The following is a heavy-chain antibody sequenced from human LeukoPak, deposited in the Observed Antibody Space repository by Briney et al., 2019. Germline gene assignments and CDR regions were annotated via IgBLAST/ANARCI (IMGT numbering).Heavy chain of an antibody. CDR1: GFTFSSYA. V-gene: IGHV3-23*01. D-gene: IGHD3-22*01. CDR2: ISDSGGSI. CDR3: ARGSTYYDSSGQVPFDY. Sequence: PGGSLRLSCAASGFTFSSYAMSWVRQAPGKGLEWVSTISDSGGSIYYADSVKGRFTISRDNAKNSLYLQMNSLRAEDTAVYYCARGSTYYDSSGQVPFDYWGQGTLVTVSS. J-gene: IGHJ4*02.